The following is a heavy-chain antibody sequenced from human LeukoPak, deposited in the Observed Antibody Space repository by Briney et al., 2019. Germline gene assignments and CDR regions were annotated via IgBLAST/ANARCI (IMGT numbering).Heavy chain of an antibody. CDR2: IIPIFGTA. CDR1: GGTFSSYA. Sequence: GASVKVSCKASGGTFSSYAISWVRQAPGQGLEWMGGIIPIFGTANYAQKFQGRVTITADESTSTAYMELSSLRSEDTAVYYCARWRPNYYGSGSRAFDIWGQGTMVTVSS. J-gene: IGHJ3*02. V-gene: IGHV1-69*13. D-gene: IGHD3-10*01. CDR3: ARWRPNYYGSGSRAFDI.